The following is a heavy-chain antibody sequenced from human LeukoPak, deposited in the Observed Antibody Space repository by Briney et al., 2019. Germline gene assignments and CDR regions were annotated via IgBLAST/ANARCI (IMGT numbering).Heavy chain of an antibody. Sequence: GGSLRLSCAASGFTFSSYGMHWVRQAPGKGLEWVSSISSDGGAMYYADSVKGRFTVSRDNARNSLYLQMNSLSAEDTAVYFCARAALLTGGGYHFDSWGQGTLVTVSS. CDR1: GFTFSSYG. CDR3: ARAALLTGGGYHFDS. J-gene: IGHJ4*02. CDR2: ISSDGGAM. D-gene: IGHD7-27*01. V-gene: IGHV3-21*04.